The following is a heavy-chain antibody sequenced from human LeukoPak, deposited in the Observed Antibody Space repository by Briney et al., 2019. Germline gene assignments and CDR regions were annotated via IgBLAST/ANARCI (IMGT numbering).Heavy chain of an antibody. CDR2: ILNNGGST. CDR1: GFTFSTYA. Sequence: GGSLRLSCAASGFTFSTYAMHWVRQAPGKGLEYVSTILNNGGSTYYADSVKGRFTISRDNSKNTLYLQMGSLRAEDMAVYYCAELGITMIGGVWGKGTTVTISS. D-gene: IGHD3-10*02. J-gene: IGHJ6*04. CDR3: AELGITMIGGV. V-gene: IGHV3-64*02.